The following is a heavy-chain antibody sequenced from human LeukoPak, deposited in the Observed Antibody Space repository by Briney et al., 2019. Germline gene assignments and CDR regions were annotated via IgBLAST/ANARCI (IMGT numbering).Heavy chain of an antibody. Sequence: SETLSLTCTVSGGSISSYYWSWIRQPPGKGLEWIGYIYYSGSTNYNPSLKSRVTISVDTSKNQFSLKLSSVTAADTAVYYCAGVAVHGDPLIDSCGQGALFTVSS. CDR3: AGVAVHGDPLIDS. D-gene: IGHD4-17*01. J-gene: IGHJ4*03. CDR1: GGSISSYY. V-gene: IGHV4-59*01. CDR2: IYYSGST.